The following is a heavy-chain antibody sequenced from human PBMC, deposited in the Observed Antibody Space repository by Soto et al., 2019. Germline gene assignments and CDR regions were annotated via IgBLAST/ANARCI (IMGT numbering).Heavy chain of an antibody. CDR1: ADIVSSNSAA. J-gene: IGHJ4*02. D-gene: IGHD6-19*01. V-gene: IGHV6-1*01. Sequence: SRTLSLTCAISADIVSSNSAAWNWIRRSPSRGLEWLGRTYYRSKWYNEYAVSVKSRIAINPDTSKNQFSLQLNSVTPEDTAVYYCARTSGRFDSWGQGTLVTVSS. CDR2: TYYRSKWYN. CDR3: ARTSGRFDS.